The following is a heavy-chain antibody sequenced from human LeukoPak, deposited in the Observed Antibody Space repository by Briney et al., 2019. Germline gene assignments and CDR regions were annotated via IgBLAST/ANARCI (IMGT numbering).Heavy chain of an antibody. V-gene: IGHV3-21*01. Sequence: PGGSLRLSCAASGFTFSSYSMTWVRQAPGKGLEWVSSISSSSSYIYYADSVKGRFTISRDNAKNSLYLQMNSLRAEDTAVYYCAREGPISGIRAFDIWGQGTMVTVSS. J-gene: IGHJ3*02. D-gene: IGHD1-26*01. CDR2: ISSSSSYI. CDR1: GFTFSSYS. CDR3: AREGPISGIRAFDI.